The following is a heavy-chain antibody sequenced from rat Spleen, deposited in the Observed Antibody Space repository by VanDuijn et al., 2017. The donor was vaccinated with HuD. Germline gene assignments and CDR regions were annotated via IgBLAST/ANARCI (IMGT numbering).Heavy chain of an antibody. CDR3: ATYGGLRNWFAY. D-gene: IGHD4-1*01. CDR1: GFTFSDYY. Sequence: EVQLVESDGGLVQPGRSLKLSCAASGFTFSDYYMAWVRQTPTKGLEWVATISYDGSSTYYRDSVKGRFTISRDNAKSTLYLQMDSLRSEDTATYYCATYGGLRNWFAYWGQGTLVIVSS. J-gene: IGHJ3*01. V-gene: IGHV5-29*01. CDR2: ISYDGSST.